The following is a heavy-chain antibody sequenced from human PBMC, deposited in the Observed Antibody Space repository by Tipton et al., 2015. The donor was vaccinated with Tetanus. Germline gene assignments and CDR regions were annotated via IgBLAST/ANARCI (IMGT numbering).Heavy chain of an antibody. J-gene: IGHJ4*02. V-gene: IGHV4-34*01. CDR2: INHSGST. D-gene: IGHD6-19*01. Sequence: TLSLTCAVYGGSFSDYVWSWIRQPPEKGLEWIGEINHSGSTNYNLSLKSRVTISVDTSENQFSLTLSSVTAADTAVYYCARERLGPVTGTRYFFDHWGPGTPVLVSS. CDR1: GGSFSDYV. CDR3: ARERLGPVTGTRYFFDH.